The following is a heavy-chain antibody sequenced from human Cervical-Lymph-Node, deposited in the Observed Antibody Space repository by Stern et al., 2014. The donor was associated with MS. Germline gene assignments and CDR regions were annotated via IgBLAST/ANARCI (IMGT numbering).Heavy chain of an antibody. D-gene: IGHD3-22*01. CDR3: ARVPYYDGYGTFDY. CDR2: ISVGNGDT. J-gene: IGHJ4*02. V-gene: IGHV1-3*01. Sequence: VQLVESGAEVRKPGASVKVSCTASGYTFTHYAMNWVRQAPGQRPEWMGWISVGNGDTKYSQKVQGRLTFTRDISANTAYMELANLRSEDTAVYFCARVPYYDGYGTFDYWGQGTLVVVSS. CDR1: GYTFTHYA.